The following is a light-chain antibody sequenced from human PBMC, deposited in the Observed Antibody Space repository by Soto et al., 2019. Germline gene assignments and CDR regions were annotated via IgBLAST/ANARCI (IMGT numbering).Light chain of an antibody. CDR1: QSISSW. Sequence: DIQMTHSPSTLSASVGDRVTMTSRASQSISSWLAWYQEKPGKAPNLLIYAASSLQSGVPSRFSGSGSGTDFTLTISSLQPEDFATYYCQQSYSTPITFGQGTRLEIK. V-gene: IGKV1-39*01. J-gene: IGKJ5*01. CDR2: AAS. CDR3: QQSYSTPIT.